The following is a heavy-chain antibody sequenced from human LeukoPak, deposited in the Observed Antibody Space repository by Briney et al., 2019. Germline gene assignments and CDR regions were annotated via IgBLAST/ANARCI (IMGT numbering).Heavy chain of an antibody. V-gene: IGHV4-59*08. CDR1: GGSISSYY. Sequence: SETLSLTCTVSGGSISSYYWSWIRQPPGKGLEWIGYIYYSGSTYYNSSLKSRVTISIDTSKNQFSLKLSSVTAADTAVYYCARHAKGLYYGVDVWGQGTTVTVSS. CDR3: ARHAKGLYYGVDV. CDR2: IYYSGST. J-gene: IGHJ6*02. D-gene: IGHD3/OR15-3a*01.